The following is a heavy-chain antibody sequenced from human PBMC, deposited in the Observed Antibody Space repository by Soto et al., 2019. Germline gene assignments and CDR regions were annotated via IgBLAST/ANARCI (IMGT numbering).Heavy chain of an antibody. Sequence: PVGSLRLSCAASGFTFSSYAMHWVRQAPGKGLEWVAVISYDGSNKYYADSVKGRFTISRDNSKNTLYLQRNSLRAEDTAVYYCARDQRAYYHYGIDVWGQGTSVTVSS. J-gene: IGHJ6*02. CDR3: ARDQRAYYHYGIDV. V-gene: IGHV3-30-3*01. CDR2: ISYDGSNK. CDR1: GFTFSSYA.